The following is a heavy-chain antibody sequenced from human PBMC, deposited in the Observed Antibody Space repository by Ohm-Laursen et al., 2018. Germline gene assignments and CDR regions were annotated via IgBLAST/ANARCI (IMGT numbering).Heavy chain of an antibody. CDR2: MNPNSGNT. J-gene: IGHJ2*01. V-gene: IGHV1-8*01. Sequence: SSVKVSCKASGYTFTSYDINWVRQATGQGLEWMGWMNPNSGNTGYAQKFQGRVTMTRNTSISTAYMELSSLRSEDTAVYYCAAVGGTYWYFDLWGRGTLVTVSS. CDR3: AAVGGTYWYFDL. CDR1: GYTFTSYD. D-gene: IGHD1-1*01.